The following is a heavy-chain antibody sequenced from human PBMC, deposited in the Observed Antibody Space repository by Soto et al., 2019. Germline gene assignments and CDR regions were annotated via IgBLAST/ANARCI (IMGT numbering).Heavy chain of an antibody. CDR3: ARSWNYVGGFDY. CDR1: GFTFSSHA. CDR2: ISYDGSNK. D-gene: IGHD1-7*01. J-gene: IGHJ4*02. V-gene: IGHV3-30-3*01. Sequence: GGSLRLSCAASGFTFSSHAMHWVRQAPGKGLEWVAVISYDGSNKYYADSVKGRFTISRDNSKNTLYLQMNSLRAEDTAVYYCARSWNYVGGFDYWGQGTLVTVSS.